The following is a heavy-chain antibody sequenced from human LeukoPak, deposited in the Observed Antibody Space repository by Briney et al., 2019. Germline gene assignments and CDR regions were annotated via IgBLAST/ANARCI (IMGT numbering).Heavy chain of an antibody. CDR2: IYYDGDT. V-gene: IGHV4-39*01. D-gene: IGHD6-19*01. Sequence: SETLSLTCTVSGDSINDPGYYWGWIRRPPGKGLEWIGTIYYDGDTYYNASLKSRVTISVDTSNNQFSLRLSSVTAADTAVYYCARSRSYYFDHWGQGTLVTVSS. CDR1: GDSINDPGYY. J-gene: IGHJ4*02. CDR3: ARSRSYYFDH.